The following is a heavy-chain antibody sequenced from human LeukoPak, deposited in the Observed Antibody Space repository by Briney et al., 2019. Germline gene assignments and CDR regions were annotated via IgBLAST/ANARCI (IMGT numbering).Heavy chain of an antibody. J-gene: IGHJ4*02. CDR2: INTNTGNP. V-gene: IGHV7-4-1*02. CDR1: GYTFTNYA. D-gene: IGHD2/OR15-2a*01. Sequence: PGASVKVSCKASGYTFTNYAINWVRQAPGQGLEWMGWINTNTGNPTYAQGFTGRFVFSLDTSVSTAYLQISSLKSEDTAVYYCTRSAINRADYWGQGTLVTVSS. CDR3: TRSAINRADY.